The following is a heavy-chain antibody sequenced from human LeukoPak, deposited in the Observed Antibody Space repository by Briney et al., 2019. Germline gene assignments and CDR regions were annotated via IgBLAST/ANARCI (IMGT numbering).Heavy chain of an antibody. J-gene: IGHJ4*02. CDR3: GRRAAAWELLDY. Sequence: GESLNISCKCSGYSFTTYWIGWVRQMPGKGLEWMGILYTGDSETRYGPSFQGQVIISAAQSISTAYLQWSSLRASDTAMYYCGRRAAAWELLDYWGQGTLVTVSS. CDR2: LYTGDSET. CDR1: GYSFTTYW. V-gene: IGHV5-51*01. D-gene: IGHD1-26*01.